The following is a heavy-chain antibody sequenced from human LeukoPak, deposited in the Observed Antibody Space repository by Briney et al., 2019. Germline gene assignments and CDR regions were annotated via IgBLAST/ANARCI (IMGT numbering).Heavy chain of an antibody. D-gene: IGHD3-10*01. CDR3: ARGRGWNWFDR. J-gene: IGHJ5*02. CDR2: IYHHGAT. V-gene: IGHV4-30-2*01. CDR1: PGSIITNDYS. Sequence: SETLSLTCAVSPGSIITNDYSWHWIRQPPGKGLEWIGYIYHHGATNYNPSLRSRVTISLDGSKTQFSLRLNSVTAADTAVYYCARGRGWNWFDRWGQGTLVTVSS.